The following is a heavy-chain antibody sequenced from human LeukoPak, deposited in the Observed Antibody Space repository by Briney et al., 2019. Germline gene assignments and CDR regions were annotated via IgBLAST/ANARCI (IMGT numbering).Heavy chain of an antibody. Sequence: PGGSLRLSCAASGFTFSDYYMSWIRQAPGKGLEWVSYISSSGSTIYYADSVKGRFTISRDNAKNSLYLQMNSLRAEDTAVYYCARDLADSSGWTIYYYYMDVWGKGTTVTVSS. D-gene: IGHD6-19*01. CDR1: GFTFSDYY. CDR3: ARDLADSSGWTIYYYYMDV. J-gene: IGHJ6*03. V-gene: IGHV3-11*04. CDR2: ISSSGSTI.